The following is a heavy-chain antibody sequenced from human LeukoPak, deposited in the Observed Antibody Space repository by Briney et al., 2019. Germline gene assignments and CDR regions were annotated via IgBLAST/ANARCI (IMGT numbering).Heavy chain of an antibody. D-gene: IGHD3-22*01. CDR3: ARERWAGSSGYYSWFDP. CDR1: GGSFTDYF. V-gene: IGHV4-34*01. CDR2: INDYTGDT. J-gene: IGHJ5*02. Sequence: SETLSLTCTVFGGSFTDYFWTWIRHSPGKGLEWIGEINDYTGDTNYNPSLNSRVSISLEKSKNQFSLELRSVTAADTAVYYCARERWAGSSGYYSWFDPWGQGTLVTVSS.